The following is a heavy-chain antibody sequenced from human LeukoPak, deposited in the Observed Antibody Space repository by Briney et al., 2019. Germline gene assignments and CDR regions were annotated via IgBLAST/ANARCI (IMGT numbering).Heavy chain of an antibody. CDR2: ISISGSKT. CDR1: EFDFSSHA. CDR3: ARAGYYYYGMDV. J-gene: IGHJ6*02. V-gene: IGHV3-23*01. D-gene: IGHD1-14*01. Sequence: GGSLRLSCAASEFDFSSHAMTWVRQAPGKGLEWVSAISISGSKTYYADSVKGRFTISRDNSKNTLYLQMNSLRAEDTAVYYCARAGYYYYGMDVWGQGTTVTVSS.